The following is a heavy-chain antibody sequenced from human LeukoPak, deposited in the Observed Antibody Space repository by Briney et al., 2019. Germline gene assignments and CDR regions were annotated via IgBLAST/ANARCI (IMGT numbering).Heavy chain of an antibody. CDR3: AGGRSSVWSPFF. J-gene: IGHJ4*02. Sequence: GGSLRLSCEASGFTFSTYGMSWVRQAPGKGLEWVSAISGSGGSTYYADSVKGRVTISRDNSKNTLYLQVNGLRVEDTAVYYCAGGRSSVWSPFFWGQGTLVTVSS. CDR1: GFTFSTYG. CDR2: ISGSGGST. V-gene: IGHV3-23*01. D-gene: IGHD1-26*01.